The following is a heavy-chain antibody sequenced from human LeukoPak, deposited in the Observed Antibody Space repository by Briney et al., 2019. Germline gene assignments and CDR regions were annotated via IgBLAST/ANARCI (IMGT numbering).Heavy chain of an antibody. Sequence: PSQTLSLTCTVSGGSISSGSYYWSWIRQPPGKGLEWIGYIYYSGSTNYNPSLKSRVTISVDTSKNQFSLKLSSVTAADTAVYYCARHAASVMVRGVASYYYGMDVWGQGTTVTVSS. J-gene: IGHJ6*02. D-gene: IGHD3-10*01. V-gene: IGHV4-61*01. CDR2: IYYSGST. CDR3: ARHAASVMVRGVASYYYGMDV. CDR1: GGSISSGSYY.